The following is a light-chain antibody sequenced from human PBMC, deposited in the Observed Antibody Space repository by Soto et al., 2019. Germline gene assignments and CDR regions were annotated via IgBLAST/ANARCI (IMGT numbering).Light chain of an antibody. CDR1: QGIRSD. V-gene: IGKV1-6*01. CDR3: LQDYNYPHT. Sequence: AIQMTQSPSSLSASVGDRVTITCRASQGIRSDLGRYQQKPGIAPKLLIYGASTLQSGVPSRFSVSGYGTDFTLTLSSVPPEDFATYYCLQDYNYPHTFGQGTKLEIK. CDR2: GAS. J-gene: IGKJ2*01.